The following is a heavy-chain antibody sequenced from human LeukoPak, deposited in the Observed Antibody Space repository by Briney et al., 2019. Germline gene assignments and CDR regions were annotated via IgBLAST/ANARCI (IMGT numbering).Heavy chain of an antibody. V-gene: IGHV4-61*02. D-gene: IGHD6-13*01. Sequence: SETLSLTCTVSGGSISTGSYYWNWIRQPAGKGLEWIGRIYTSGSTNYNPSLKSRVTLSVDTSKNQFSLKLNSVTAADTAVYYCARVARSMSSISEDSWGQGTLVTVSS. CDR1: GGSISTGSYY. J-gene: IGHJ4*02. CDR3: ARVARSMSSISEDS. CDR2: IYTSGST.